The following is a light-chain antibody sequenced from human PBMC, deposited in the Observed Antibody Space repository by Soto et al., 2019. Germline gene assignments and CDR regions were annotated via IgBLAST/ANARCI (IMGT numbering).Light chain of an antibody. CDR1: SSNIGAGYD. CDR2: NSK. CDR3: QSYDSSLRGVS. Sequence: QSVLTQPPSVSGAPGQRVTISCTGSSSNIGAGYDVHWYQQVPGTAPKLLISNSKNRPSGVPDRFSGSKSGTSASLAITGLQAEDEADYYCQSYDSSLRGVSFGGGTKVTVL. J-gene: IGLJ2*01. V-gene: IGLV1-40*01.